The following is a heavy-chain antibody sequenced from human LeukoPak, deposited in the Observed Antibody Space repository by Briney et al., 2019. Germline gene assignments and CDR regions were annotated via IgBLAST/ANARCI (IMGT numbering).Heavy chain of an antibody. Sequence: PGRSLRLSCAASGFTFDDYAMHWVRQAPGKGLEWVSGISWNSGSIGYADSVKGRFTISRDNAKNSLYLQMNSLRAEDTALYYCAKDIGGYNPLGDAFDIWGQGTMVTVSS. V-gene: IGHV3-9*01. CDR3: AKDIGGYNPLGDAFDI. CDR2: ISWNSGSI. J-gene: IGHJ3*02. D-gene: IGHD5-24*01. CDR1: GFTFDDYA.